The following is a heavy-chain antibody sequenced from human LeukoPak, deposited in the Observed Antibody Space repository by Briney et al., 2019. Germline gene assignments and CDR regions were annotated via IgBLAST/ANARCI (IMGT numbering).Heavy chain of an antibody. V-gene: IGHV3-30-3*01. J-gene: IGHJ5*02. CDR1: GFTFSSYA. Sequence: GGSLRLSCAASGFTFSSYAMHWVRQAPGKGLEWVAVISYDGSNKYYADSVKGRFTISRDNSKNTLYLQMNSLRAEDTAVYYCAKEPGPWGQGTLVTVSS. CDR3: AKEPGP. CDR2: ISYDGSNK.